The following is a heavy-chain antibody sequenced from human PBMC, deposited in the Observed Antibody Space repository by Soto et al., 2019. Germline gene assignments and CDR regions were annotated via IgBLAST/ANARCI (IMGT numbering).Heavy chain of an antibody. J-gene: IGHJ4*02. CDR1: GFTFSSYG. CDR2: ISYDGSNK. D-gene: IGHD6-13*01. V-gene: IGHV3-30*18. CDR3: AKDEERAAAGLFDY. Sequence: GGSLRLSCAASGFTFSSYGMHWVRQAPGKGLEWVAVISYDGSNKYYADSVKGRFTISRDNSKNTLYLQMNSLRAEDTAVYYCAKDEERAAAGLFDYWGQGTLVTVSS.